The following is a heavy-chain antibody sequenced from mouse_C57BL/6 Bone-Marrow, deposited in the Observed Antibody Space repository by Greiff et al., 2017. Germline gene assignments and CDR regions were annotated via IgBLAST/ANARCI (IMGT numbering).Heavy chain of an antibody. V-gene: IGHV1-39*01. CDR2: INPNYGTP. Sequence: VQLQQSGPELVQPGASVKISCKASGYSFTDYNMNWVKQSNGKSLEWIGVINPNYGTPSYNQKFKVKATLTVDQSSSTAYMQLNSLTAEDSAVYYCARSPAYLYAMDYWGQGTSVTVSS. J-gene: IGHJ4*01. CDR3: ARSPAYLYAMDY. D-gene: IGHD5-5*01. CDR1: GYSFTDYN.